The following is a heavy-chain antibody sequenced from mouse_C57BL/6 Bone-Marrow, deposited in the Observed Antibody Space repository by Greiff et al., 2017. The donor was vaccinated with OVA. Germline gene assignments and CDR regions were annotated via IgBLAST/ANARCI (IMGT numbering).Heavy chain of an antibody. CDR3: KGYGSSYWYFDV. V-gene: IGHV1-5*01. CDR2: IYPGNSAT. J-gene: IGHJ1*03. Sequence: EVKLVESGTVLARPGASVTMSCKTSGYTFTSYWMHWVKQRPGQGLEWIGAIYPGNSATSYNQKFKGKAKLTAVTSASTAYMELSSLTNEDSAVYYCKGYGSSYWYFDVWGTGTTVTVSS. D-gene: IGHD1-1*01. CDR1: GYTFTSYW.